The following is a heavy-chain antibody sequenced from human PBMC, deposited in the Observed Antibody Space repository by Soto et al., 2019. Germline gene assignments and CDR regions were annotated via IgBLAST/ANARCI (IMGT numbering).Heavy chain of an antibody. D-gene: IGHD5-18*01. CDR3: ARVTDTAMANDAFDI. CDR1: GGTFSSYA. Sequence: SVKVSCKASGGTFSSYAISWVRQAPGQGLEWMGGIIPIFGTANYAQKFQGRVTITADESTSTAYMELSSLRSEDTAVYYCARVTDTAMANDAFDIWGQGTMVTVSS. V-gene: IGHV1-69*13. J-gene: IGHJ3*02. CDR2: IIPIFGTA.